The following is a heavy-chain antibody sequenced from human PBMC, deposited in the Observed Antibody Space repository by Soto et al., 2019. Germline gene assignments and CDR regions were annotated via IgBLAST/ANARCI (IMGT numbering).Heavy chain of an antibody. CDR2: IYTSGST. CDR1: RGSISSYY. J-gene: IGHJ6*02. Sequence: LXLTCNVSRGSISSYYWSWIRQPAGKGLEWIGRIYTSGSTNYNPSLKSRVTMSVDTSKNQFSLKLSSVTAADTAVYYCARGDYRGMDVWGQGTTVTVSS. D-gene: IGHD4-4*01. V-gene: IGHV4-4*07. CDR3: ARGDYRGMDV.